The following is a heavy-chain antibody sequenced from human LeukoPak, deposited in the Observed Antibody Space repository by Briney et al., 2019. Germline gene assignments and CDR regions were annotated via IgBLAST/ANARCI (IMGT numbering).Heavy chain of an antibody. D-gene: IGHD6-19*01. J-gene: IGHJ5*02. CDR3: ARDGSSSWHPTNYFGP. CDR1: GFTFNDFA. V-gene: IGHV3-33*08. CDR2: ILSDGSNQ. Sequence: GGSLRLSCAASGFTFNDFAMHWVRHLPGKGLEWVAVILSDGSNQFYADSVKGRFTISRDNSRNTLSLQMNSLRAEDTAVYYCARDGSSSWHPTNYFGPWGQGTLVTVSS.